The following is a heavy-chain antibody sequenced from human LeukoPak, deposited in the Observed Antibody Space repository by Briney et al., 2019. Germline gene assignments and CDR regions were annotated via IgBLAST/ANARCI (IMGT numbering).Heavy chain of an antibody. Sequence: ASVNVSCKVSGYTLPELSLHWVRQAAGKGLDGVGGFEPEDGERVYAQPFQGRVTMSEDTSTDTAYRELSSLTSEETAGYYCVTLGGGVPIAIVDYWGQGTLVTVS. V-gene: IGHV1-24*01. D-gene: IGHD3-16*01. CDR3: VTLGGGVPIAIVDY. CDR1: GYTLPELS. CDR2: FEPEDGER. J-gene: IGHJ4*02.